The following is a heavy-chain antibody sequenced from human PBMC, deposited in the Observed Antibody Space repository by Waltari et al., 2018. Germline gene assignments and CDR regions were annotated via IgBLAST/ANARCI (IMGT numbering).Heavy chain of an antibody. Sequence: QVQLVQSGAEVKKPGATVQASCMASGYPFTSYSMHWVPQAPGQGLERMGITNHSGGSTSYAQKFQGRVTMTRDTSTSTVYMELSSLRSEDTAVYYCAILSPYSSSSLDYWGQGTLVTVSS. CDR1: GYPFTSYS. J-gene: IGHJ4*02. V-gene: IGHV1-46*01. CDR2: TNHSGGST. CDR3: AILSPYSSSSLDY. D-gene: IGHD6-6*01.